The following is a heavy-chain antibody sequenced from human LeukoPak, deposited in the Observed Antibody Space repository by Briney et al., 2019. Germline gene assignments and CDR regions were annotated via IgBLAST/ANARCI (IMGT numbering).Heavy chain of an antibody. J-gene: IGHJ2*01. CDR2: INHSGST. CDR1: GGSFSGYY. D-gene: IGHD3-10*01. CDR3: ARSPPLLWFGDPFDENWYFDL. V-gene: IGHV4-34*01. Sequence: SETLSLTCAVYGGSFSGYYWSWIRQPPGKGLEWIGEINHSGSTNYNPSLKSRVTISVDTSKNQFSLKLSSVTAADTAVYYCARSPPLLWFGDPFDENWYFDLWGRGTLVTVSS.